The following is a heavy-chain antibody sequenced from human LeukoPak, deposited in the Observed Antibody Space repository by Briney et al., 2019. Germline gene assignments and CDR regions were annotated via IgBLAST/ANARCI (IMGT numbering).Heavy chain of an antibody. Sequence: SETLSLTCTVSGGSISSYYWSWIRQPPGKGLEWIGEINHSGSTNYNPSLKSRVTISVDTSKNQFSLKLSSVTAADTAVYYCARLGRGSHSGRAFDIWGQGTMVTVSS. V-gene: IGHV4-34*01. CDR3: ARLGRGSHSGRAFDI. CDR2: INHSGST. J-gene: IGHJ3*02. CDR1: GGSISSYY. D-gene: IGHD3-16*01.